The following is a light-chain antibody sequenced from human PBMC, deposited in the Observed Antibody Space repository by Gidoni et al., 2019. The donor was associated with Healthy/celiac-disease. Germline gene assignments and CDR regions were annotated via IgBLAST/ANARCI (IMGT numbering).Light chain of an antibody. V-gene: IGLV3-1*01. CDR1: KLGDKY. CDR2: QDS. Sequence: SSELTQPPSVSVSPGQTASITFSGDKLGDKYACWYQQKPGQSPVLVIYQDSKRPSGIPGRFSGSNSGNTATLTISGTQAMDEADYYCQAWDSSTVVFGGGTKLTVL. CDR3: QAWDSSTVV. J-gene: IGLJ2*01.